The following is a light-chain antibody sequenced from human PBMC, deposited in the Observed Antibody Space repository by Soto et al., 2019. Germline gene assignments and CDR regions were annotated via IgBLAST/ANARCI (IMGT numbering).Light chain of an antibody. Sequence: QSVLTQPRSVSGSPGQSVTISCTGASGDVGGYNFVSWYQQHPGKAPTLMIFDVSQRPSGVPDRFSGSKSGNTASLTISGLQAEDEADYYCCSYAGSYTVVFGGGTKLTVL. V-gene: IGLV2-11*01. CDR1: SGDVGGYNF. CDR2: DVS. CDR3: CSYAGSYTVV. J-gene: IGLJ2*01.